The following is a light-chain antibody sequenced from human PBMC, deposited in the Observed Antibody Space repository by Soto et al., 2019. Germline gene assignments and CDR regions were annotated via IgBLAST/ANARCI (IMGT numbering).Light chain of an antibody. CDR3: QQYNNWPPWT. Sequence: EIVMTQSPGTLSVSPGERVIFSCRASQSVSSNLAWYQQKRGQTPRLLIYGASTRATGIPARFSGSGSGTEFTLTISSLQSEDFALYYCQQYNNWPPWTFGQGTKVDIK. J-gene: IGKJ1*01. CDR1: QSVSSN. V-gene: IGKV3-15*01. CDR2: GAS.